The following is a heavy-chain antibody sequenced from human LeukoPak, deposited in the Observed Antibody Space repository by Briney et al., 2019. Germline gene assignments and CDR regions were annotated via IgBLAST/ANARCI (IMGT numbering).Heavy chain of an antibody. Sequence: ASVKVSCKASGYTFTSYDINWVRQAPGQGLEWMGRIIPILGIANYAQKFQGRVTITADKSTSTAYMELSSLRSEDTAVYYCASPLLAATPSTVSSPLDYGGREPLVTVPS. CDR2: IIPILGIA. CDR1: GYTFTSYD. CDR3: ASPLLAATPSTVSSPLDY. D-gene: IGHD2-15*01. V-gene: IGHV1-69*04. J-gene: IGHJ4*02.